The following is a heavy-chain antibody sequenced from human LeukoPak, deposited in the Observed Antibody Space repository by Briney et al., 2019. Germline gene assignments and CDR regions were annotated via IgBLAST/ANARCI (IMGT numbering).Heavy chain of an antibody. CDR3: ANERGYNYGYSFDY. J-gene: IGHJ4*02. Sequence: GGSLRLSCAASGFTVSSNYMSWVRQAPGKGLEWVAAIPNDGSKTYYADSVKGRFTISRDNSKNTLYLQMNSLRTEDTAVYYCANERGYNYGYSFDYWGQGTLVTVSS. D-gene: IGHD5-18*01. V-gene: IGHV3-30*18. CDR1: GFTVSSNY. CDR2: IPNDGSKT.